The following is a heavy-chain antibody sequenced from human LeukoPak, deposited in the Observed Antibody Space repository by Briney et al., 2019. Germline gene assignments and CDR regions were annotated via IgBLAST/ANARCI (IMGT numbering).Heavy chain of an antibody. CDR3: ARGGHYYYDSSGYLSY. J-gene: IGHJ4*02. V-gene: IGHV3-48*04. D-gene: IGHD3-22*01. Sequence: GGSLRLSCAASGFTFSSYSMNWVRQAPGKGLEWVSYISSSGSTIYYADSVKGRFTISRDNAKNSLYLQMNSLRAEDTAVYYCARGGHYYYDSSGYLSYWGQGTLVTVSS. CDR1: GFTFSSYS. CDR2: ISSSGSTI.